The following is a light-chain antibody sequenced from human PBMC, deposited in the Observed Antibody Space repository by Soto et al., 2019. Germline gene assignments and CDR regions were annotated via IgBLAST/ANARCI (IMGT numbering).Light chain of an antibody. CDR2: GAS. J-gene: IGKJ2*01. CDR3: QQYHNWPPQYT. Sequence: EIVMTQSRSSLSVSPGDGATLSCRASQTVASNLAWYQQKPGQGPRLLIHGASTRAAGVPARFSGSGSGTDFTLTISSLQSEDFAVYYCQQYHNWPPQYTFGQGTKLQIK. CDR1: QTVASN. V-gene: IGKV3-15*01.